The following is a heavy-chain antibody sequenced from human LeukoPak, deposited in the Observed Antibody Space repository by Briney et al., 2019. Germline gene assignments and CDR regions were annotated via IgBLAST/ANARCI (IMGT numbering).Heavy chain of an antibody. V-gene: IGHV3-7*01. Sequence: GGSLRLSCAASGITFSDYWMSWVRQAPGKGPEWVANIKDDGSEKYYMGSVKGRFTISRDNAKNSLYLQMNSLRAEDTAVYYCATLPYCSSTSCYDYWGQGTLVTVSS. J-gene: IGHJ4*02. CDR3: ATLPYCSSTSCYDY. CDR2: IKDDGSEK. D-gene: IGHD2-2*01. CDR1: GITFSDYW.